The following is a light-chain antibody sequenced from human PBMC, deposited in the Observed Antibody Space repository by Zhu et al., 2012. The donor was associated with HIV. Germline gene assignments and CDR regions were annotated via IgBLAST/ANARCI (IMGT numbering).Light chain of an antibody. J-gene: IGKJ1*01. Sequence: DIQMTQSPSTLSASVGDRVTITCRASQSINNWLAWYQQKPGKAPKLLIYKTSSLESGVPLRFSGSGSGTEFTLTISSLQPDDFATYYCQHYNNYSPWTFGQGTKVEIK. CDR3: QHYNNYSPWT. CDR1: QSINNW. CDR2: KTS. V-gene: IGKV1-5*03.